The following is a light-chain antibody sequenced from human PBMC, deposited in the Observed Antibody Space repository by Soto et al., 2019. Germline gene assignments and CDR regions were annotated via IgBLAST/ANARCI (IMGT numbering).Light chain of an antibody. V-gene: IGKV3-20*01. CDR2: GAS. J-gene: IGKJ4*01. CDR1: QSVTSSY. CDR3: QQYNNWRQVT. Sequence: ETVLTQSPGTLSLSPGETGTLSCRASQSVTSSYLAWYQQKPDQAPRLLIYGASNRATGIPDRFSGSGSGTDFTLTISRLEPEDFAVYYCQQYNNWRQVTFGGGTKVEIK.